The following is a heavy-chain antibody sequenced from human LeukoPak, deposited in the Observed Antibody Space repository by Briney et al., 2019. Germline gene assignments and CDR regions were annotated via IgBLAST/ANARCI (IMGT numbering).Heavy chain of an antibody. CDR1: VYTFTSYG. V-gene: IGHV1-18*01. CDR2: ISAYNGNT. J-gene: IGHJ5*02. D-gene: IGHD2-15*01. CDR3: ARDTPAYRYCSGGSCQDWFDP. Sequence: ASVKVSCKASVYTFTSYGISWVRQAPGQGLEWMGCISAYNGNTNYAQKLQGRVTMTTDTSPSTAYMELRSLRSDDTAVYYCARDTPAYRYCSGGSCQDWFDPWGQGTLVTVSS.